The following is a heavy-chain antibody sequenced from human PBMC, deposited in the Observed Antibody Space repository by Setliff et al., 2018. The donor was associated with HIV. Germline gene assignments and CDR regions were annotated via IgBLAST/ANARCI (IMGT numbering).Heavy chain of an antibody. V-gene: IGHV4-61*09. CDR3: ARGGDGYNPGGGTFDH. D-gene: IGHD1-1*01. J-gene: IGHJ4*02. CDR1: GGSISSGSYY. Sequence: LSLTCTVSGGSISSGSYYWSWIRQPAGKGLEWIGHIYTSGGTNYNPSLKSRVTISVDTSKNQFSLKLSSVTAADTAVYFCARGGDGYNPGGGTFDHWGQGTLVTVSS. CDR2: IYTSGGT.